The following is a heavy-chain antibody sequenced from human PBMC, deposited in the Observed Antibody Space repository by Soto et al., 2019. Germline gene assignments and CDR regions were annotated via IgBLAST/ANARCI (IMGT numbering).Heavy chain of an antibody. D-gene: IGHD3-22*01. J-gene: IGHJ3*02. CDR3: VKYYYDSSGYYGLNAFDI. Sequence: PGGSLRLSCLASRFTFNSYAMHWVRQAPGKGLEYGSSIGSNGDSTYYADSVKGRFTISRDNSKNTMYLQMSSLRAEDTAMYYWVKYYYDSSGYYGLNAFDIWGEGTMVTVSS. CDR2: IGSNGDST. CDR1: RFTFNSYA. V-gene: IGHV3-64D*06.